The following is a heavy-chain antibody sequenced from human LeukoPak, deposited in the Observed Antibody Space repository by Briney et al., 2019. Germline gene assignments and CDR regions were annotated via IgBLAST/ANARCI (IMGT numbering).Heavy chain of an antibody. CDR2: IIPSFGTA. CDR1: GGTFSSYG. J-gene: IGHJ4*02. CDR3: ARLSTGGYYYGSGFDY. Sequence: GASVKVSCKASGGTFSSYGISWVRQAPGQGLEWMGGIIPSFGTANYAQEFQGRVTITADESTSTAYMELSSLRSEDTAMYYCARLSTGGYYYGSGFDYWGQGTLVTVSS. V-gene: IGHV1-69*13. D-gene: IGHD3-10*01.